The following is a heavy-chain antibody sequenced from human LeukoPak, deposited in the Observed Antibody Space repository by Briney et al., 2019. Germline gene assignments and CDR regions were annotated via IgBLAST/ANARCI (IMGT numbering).Heavy chain of an antibody. V-gene: IGHV4-39*01. D-gene: IGHD2-15*01. CDR1: GGSISSSSYY. CDR2: IYYSGST. CDR3: ARLKPNGSVWWEPTGDFDY. J-gene: IGHJ4*02. Sequence: PSETLSLTCTVSGGSISSSSYYWGWIRQPPGKGLEWIGSIYYSGSTYYNPSLKSRVTISVDTSKNQFSLKLSSVTAADTAVYYCARLKPNGSVWWEPTGDFDYWGQGTLVTVSS.